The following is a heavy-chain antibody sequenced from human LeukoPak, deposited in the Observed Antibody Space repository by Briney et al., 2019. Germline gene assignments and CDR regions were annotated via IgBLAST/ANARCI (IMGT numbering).Heavy chain of an antibody. D-gene: IGHD2-8*01. CDR2: VYHTGTS. J-gene: IGHJ4*02. CDR1: GASINDYY. Sequence: SEALSLTCSVSGASINDYYWTWIRQPPGKGLEWIGYVYHTGTSGYHPSLKSRVAMSLDTSKNQVSLKLRSVTAADTAVYFCTRVVNGGHFDYWGQGTLVTVSS. CDR3: TRVVNGGHFDY. V-gene: IGHV4-59*01.